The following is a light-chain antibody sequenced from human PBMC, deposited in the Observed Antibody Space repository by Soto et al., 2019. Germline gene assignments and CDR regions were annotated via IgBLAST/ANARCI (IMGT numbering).Light chain of an antibody. CDR1: STDVGRFYL. Sequence: QSVLTQPASVSGSPGQSITISCSGTSTDVGRFYLVSWYQQHPGKAPKLMIFEGSKRASGISNRFSGSTSGNTASLTISGLQAEDESDYFCCSYVASSTLVFGGGTKLTVL. J-gene: IGLJ3*02. CDR2: EGS. V-gene: IGLV2-23*01. CDR3: CSYVASSTLV.